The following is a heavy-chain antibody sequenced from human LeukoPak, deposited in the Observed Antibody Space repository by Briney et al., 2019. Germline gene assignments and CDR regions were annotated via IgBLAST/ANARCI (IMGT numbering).Heavy chain of an antibody. V-gene: IGHV3-21*01. CDR2: ISSSSSYI. CDR3: ARDSAGTALEPHYFDY. CDR1: GFTFSSYS. J-gene: IGHJ4*02. D-gene: IGHD1-7*01. Sequence: PGGSLRLSCAASGFTFSSYSMNWVRQAPGKGLEWVSSISSSSSYIYYADSVKGRFTISRDNAKNSLYLQMNSLRAEDTAVYYCARDSAGTALEPHYFDYWGQGTLVTVSS.